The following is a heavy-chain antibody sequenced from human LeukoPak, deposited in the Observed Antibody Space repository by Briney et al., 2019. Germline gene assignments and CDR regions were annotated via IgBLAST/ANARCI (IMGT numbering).Heavy chain of an antibody. D-gene: IGHD6-13*01. CDR1: GGSISSYY. CDR2: IYYSGST. V-gene: IGHV4-59*01. Sequence: SSETLSLTCTVSGGSISSYYWSWIRQPPGKGLEWIGYIYYSGSTNYNPPLKSRVTISVDTSKNQFSLKLSSVTAAGTAVYYCARGYSSSWSLDYWGQGTLVTVSS. J-gene: IGHJ4*02. CDR3: ARGYSSSWSLDY.